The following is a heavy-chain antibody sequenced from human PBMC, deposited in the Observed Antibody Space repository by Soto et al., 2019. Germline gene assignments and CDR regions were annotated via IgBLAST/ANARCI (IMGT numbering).Heavy chain of an antibody. Sequence: SETLSLTCTVSGGSVSRGSYYWSWIRQPPGKGLEWIGYIYYSGSTNYNPSLKSRVTISVDTAKNQFSLKLSSVTAADTAVYYCARDKFCSAWHTYGMVVGDQEATLTVS. CDR3: ARDKFCSAWHTYGMVV. CDR1: GGSVSRGSYY. V-gene: IGHV4-61*01. J-gene: IGHJ6*02. D-gene: IGHD6-25*01. CDR2: IYYSGST.